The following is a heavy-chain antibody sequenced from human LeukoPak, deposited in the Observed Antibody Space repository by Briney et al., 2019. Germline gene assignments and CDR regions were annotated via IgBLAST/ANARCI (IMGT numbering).Heavy chain of an antibody. CDR3: ARLHEDYGDYSGTFDY. Sequence: SETLSLTCAVYGGSFSGYYWSWICQPPGKGLEWIGEINHSGSTNYNPSLKSRVTISVDTSKNQFSLKLSSVTAADTAVYYCARLHEDYGDYSGTFDYWGQGTLVTVSS. D-gene: IGHD4-17*01. CDR1: GGSFSGYY. CDR2: INHSGST. V-gene: IGHV4-34*01. J-gene: IGHJ4*02.